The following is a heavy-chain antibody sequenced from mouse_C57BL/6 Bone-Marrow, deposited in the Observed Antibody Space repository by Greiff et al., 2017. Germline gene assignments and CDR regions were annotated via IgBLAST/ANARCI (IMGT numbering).Heavy chain of an antibody. Sequence: VQLQESGAELARPGASVKLSCKASGYTFTSYGISWVKQRTGQGLEWIGEIYPRSGNTYYNEKFKGKATLTADKSSSTAYMELRSLTSEDSAVYYCARNPLTTVVADGYFDVWGRGTTVTVSS. J-gene: IGHJ1*03. D-gene: IGHD1-1*01. V-gene: IGHV1-81*01. CDR1: GYTFTSYG. CDR2: IYPRSGNT. CDR3: ARNPLTTVVADGYFDV.